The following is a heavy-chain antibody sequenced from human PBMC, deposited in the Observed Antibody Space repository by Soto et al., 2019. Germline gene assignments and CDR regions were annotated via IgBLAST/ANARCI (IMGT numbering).Heavy chain of an antibody. D-gene: IGHD6-6*01. V-gene: IGHV3-33*01. CDR3: ARDRHSSSSGYFEY. Sequence: GGSLRLSCAASGFTFSSYGMHWVRQAPGKGLEWVAVIWYDGNDKYYADFVKGRFTISRDNAKNTVSLQMNSLRAEDTAVYYCARDRHSSSSGYFEYWGQGTLVTVSS. CDR1: GFTFSSYG. J-gene: IGHJ4*02. CDR2: IWYDGNDK.